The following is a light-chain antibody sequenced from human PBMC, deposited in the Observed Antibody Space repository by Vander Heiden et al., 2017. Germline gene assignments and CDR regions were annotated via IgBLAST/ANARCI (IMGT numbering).Light chain of an antibody. J-gene: IGLJ3*02. Sequence: QAVLTQPPSASWTPGQTVTISCSGSSSNIGSYTVKWYQQPPGTAPKLLIYSDDQRPSGVPDRFSGSKSGTSASLAISGLQSDDEADYYCVAWDDSLSGFWVFGGGTKLTVL. CDR2: SDD. CDR3: VAWDDSLSGFWV. V-gene: IGLV1-44*01. CDR1: SSNIGSYT.